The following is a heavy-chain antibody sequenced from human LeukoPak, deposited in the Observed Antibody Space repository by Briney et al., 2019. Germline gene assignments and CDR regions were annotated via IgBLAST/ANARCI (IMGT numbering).Heavy chain of an antibody. J-gene: IGHJ5*02. CDR1: GGSISSYY. CDR2: IYYSGST. V-gene: IGHV4-59*01. CDR3: ARARQYCSGGSCYPSLASRFDP. D-gene: IGHD2-15*01. Sequence: SETLSLTCTVSGGSISSYYWSWIRQPPGKGLEWIGYIYYSGSTNYNPSLKSRVTISVDTSKNQFSLKLSSVTAADTAVYYCARARQYCSGGSCYPSLASRFDPWGQGTLVTVSS.